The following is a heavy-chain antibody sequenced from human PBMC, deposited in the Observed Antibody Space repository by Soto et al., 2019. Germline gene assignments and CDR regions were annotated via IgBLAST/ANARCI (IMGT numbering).Heavy chain of an antibody. CDR1: GFTFSNAW. D-gene: IGHD5-12*01. V-gene: IGHV3-15*07. Sequence: GGSLRLSCAASGFTFSNAWMNWVRQAPGKGLEWVGRIKSKTDGGTTDYAAPVKGRFTISRDDSKNTLYLQMNSLKTEDTAVYYCTTAVSYYVDIVATIPDFQHWGQGTLVTVS. CDR2: IKSKTDGGTT. J-gene: IGHJ1*01. CDR3: TTAVSYYVDIVATIPDFQH.